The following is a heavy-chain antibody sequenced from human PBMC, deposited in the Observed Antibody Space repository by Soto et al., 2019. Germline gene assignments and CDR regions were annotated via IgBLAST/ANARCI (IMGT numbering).Heavy chain of an antibody. CDR2: ISYDGSNK. Sequence: AVVSLRLSCAASCFTFISYAMHWVRQAPGKGLEWVAVISYDGSNKYYADSVKGRFTISRDNSKNTLYLQMNSLRAEDTAVYYCARSTPNYEYGMDVWGQGTTVTVSS. CDR3: ARSTPNYEYGMDV. V-gene: IGHV3-30-3*01. D-gene: IGHD3-3*01. CDR1: CFTFISYA. J-gene: IGHJ6*02.